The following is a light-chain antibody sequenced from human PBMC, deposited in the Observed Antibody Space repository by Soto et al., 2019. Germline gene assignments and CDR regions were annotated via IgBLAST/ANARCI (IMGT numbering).Light chain of an antibody. CDR3: CSYSNSRAYV. CDR1: GSDVGGYNF. CDR2: DVT. Sequence: QSALIQPASVSGSPGQSITISCTGTGSDVGGYNFVSWYRQHPGKAPQLMIYDVTHRPSGVSDRFSGSKSGNTASLTISGLQAEDEADYYCCSYSNSRAYVFGTGTKVTVL. J-gene: IGLJ1*01. V-gene: IGLV2-14*03.